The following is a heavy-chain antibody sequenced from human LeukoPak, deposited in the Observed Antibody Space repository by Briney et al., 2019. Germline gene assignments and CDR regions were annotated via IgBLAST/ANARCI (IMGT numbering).Heavy chain of an antibody. CDR3: ARDIAVAVKDAFDI. J-gene: IGHJ3*02. CDR1: GFTFSSYW. V-gene: IGHV3-7*01. CDR2: IKQDGSEK. D-gene: IGHD6-19*01. Sequence: PGGSLRLSCAASGFTFSSYWMSWVRQAPGKGLEWVANIKQDGSEKYYVDSVKGRFTISRDNAKNSLYLQMNSLRAEDTAVYYCARDIAVAVKDAFDIWGQGTMVTVSS.